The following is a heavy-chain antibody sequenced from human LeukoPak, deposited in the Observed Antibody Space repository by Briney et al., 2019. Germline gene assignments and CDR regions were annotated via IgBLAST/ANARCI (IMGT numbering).Heavy chain of an antibody. D-gene: IGHD6-19*01. CDR2: INHSGST. CDR3: ASHQWLGFNWFDP. V-gene: IGHV4-34*01. J-gene: IGHJ5*02. Sequence: SETLSLTCAVYGGSFSGYYWSWIRQPPGKGLEWIGEINHSGSTNYNPSLKSRVTISVDTSKNQFSLKLSSVTAADTAVYYCASHQWLGFNWFDPWGQGTLVTVSS. CDR1: GGSFSGYY.